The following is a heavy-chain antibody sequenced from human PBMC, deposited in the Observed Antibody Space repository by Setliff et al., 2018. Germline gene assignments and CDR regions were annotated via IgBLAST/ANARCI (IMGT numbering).Heavy chain of an antibody. CDR1: GGSINSYY. V-gene: IGHV4-59*08. CDR2: IYYSGNSNYDT. Sequence: PSETLSLTCIVSGGSINSYYWNWIRQPPGKGLEWIGYIYYSGNSNYDTNYNPSLKGRVTILSDTSKNQFSLKLSSVTAADTAVYYCARQAKSIAAPPADYYGMDVWGQGTTVTVSS. D-gene: IGHD6-6*01. J-gene: IGHJ6*02. CDR3: ARQAKSIAAPPADYYGMDV.